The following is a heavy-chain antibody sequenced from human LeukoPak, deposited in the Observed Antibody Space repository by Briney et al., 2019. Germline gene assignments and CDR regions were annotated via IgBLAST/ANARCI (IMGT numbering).Heavy chain of an antibody. D-gene: IGHD6-13*01. CDR1: GFTFSSYS. CDR2: ISSSSSYI. V-gene: IGHV3-21*01. J-gene: IGHJ5*02. Sequence: KAGGSLRLSCAASGFTFSSYSMNWVRHAPGKGLELVSSISSSSSYIYYADSVKGRFTISRDNAKNSLYLQMNSLRAEDTAVYYCARVRAAAGTGWFDPWGQGTLVTVSS. CDR3: ARVRAAAGTGWFDP.